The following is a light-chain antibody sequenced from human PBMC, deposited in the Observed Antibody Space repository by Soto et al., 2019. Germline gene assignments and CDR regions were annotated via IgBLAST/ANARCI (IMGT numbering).Light chain of an antibody. CDR1: QSISSW. J-gene: IGKJ2*02. CDR2: KAS. Sequence: DIQMAQSPSTLSASVGDRVTITCRASQSISSWLAWYQQKPGKAPKLLIYKASNLESGVPSRFSGSASGTVFTLTISSLQPDDLATYYCQQYNGYSGTFGQGTKLEIK. CDR3: QQYNGYSGT. V-gene: IGKV1-5*03.